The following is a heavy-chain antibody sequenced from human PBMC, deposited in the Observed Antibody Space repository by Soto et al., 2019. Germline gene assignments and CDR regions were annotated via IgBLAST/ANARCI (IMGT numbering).Heavy chain of an antibody. CDR1: GGSIRSYY. CDR3: ARSIAAAGTEFGY. V-gene: IGHV4-59*01. CDR2: IYYSGST. Sequence: SQTQPLTCTVSGGSIRSYYWSWIRQPPGKGLEWIGYIYYSGSTNYNPSLKSRVTISLDTSKNQFSLNLSSVTAADTAVYYCARSIAAAGTEFGYWGQGTLVTVSS. J-gene: IGHJ4*02. D-gene: IGHD6-13*01.